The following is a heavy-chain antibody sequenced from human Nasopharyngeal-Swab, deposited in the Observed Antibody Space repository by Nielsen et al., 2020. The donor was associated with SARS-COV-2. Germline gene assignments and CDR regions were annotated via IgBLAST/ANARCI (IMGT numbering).Heavy chain of an antibody. D-gene: IGHD3-10*01. CDR1: GGSVTSGSYY. CDR2: IYYSGST. CDR3: ARDHYGSGSPSMDV. J-gene: IGHJ6*02. Sequence: LRLSCILAGGSVTSGSYYWGWPRQPPGKGLEWIAYIYYSGSTNYNPSLKSRVTISVDTSKNPFSLKLSSVTAADTAVYYCARDHYGSGSPSMDVWGQGTTVTVSS. V-gene: IGHV4-61*01.